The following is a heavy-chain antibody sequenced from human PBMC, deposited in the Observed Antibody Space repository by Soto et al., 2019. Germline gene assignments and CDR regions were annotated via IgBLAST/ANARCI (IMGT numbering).Heavy chain of an antibody. CDR2: ISTSGGST. J-gene: IGHJ4*02. CDR3: AKGGSSYYFDY. D-gene: IGHD2-15*01. V-gene: IGHV3-23*01. CDR1: GFTFSSYA. Sequence: EVQLLESGGGLVQPGGSLRLSCAASGFTFSSYAMCWVRQAPGKGLEWVSVISTSGGSTYYADSVKGRFTISRDKSKSTLYLQMNSLRAEDTAVYYCAKGGSSYYFDYWGQGTLVTVSS.